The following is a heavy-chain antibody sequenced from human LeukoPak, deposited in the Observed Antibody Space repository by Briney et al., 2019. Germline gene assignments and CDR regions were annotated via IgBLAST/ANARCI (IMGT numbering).Heavy chain of an antibody. D-gene: IGHD3-3*01. CDR3: ARDESYDFWSSPPFDY. V-gene: IGHV1-46*01. J-gene: IGHJ4*02. CDR1: GYTFTSYY. Sequence: ASVKVSCKASGYTFTSYYMHWVRQAPGQGLEWMGIINPSGGSTSYAQKFQGRVTMTRDTSTSTAYMELRSLRSDDTAVYYCARDESYDFWSSPPFDYWGQGTLVTVSS. CDR2: INPSGGST.